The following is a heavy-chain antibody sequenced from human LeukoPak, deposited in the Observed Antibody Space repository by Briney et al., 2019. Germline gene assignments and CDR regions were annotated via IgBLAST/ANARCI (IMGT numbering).Heavy chain of an antibody. CDR1: GFTFSSYG. J-gene: IGHJ4*02. V-gene: IGHV3-30*18. D-gene: IGHD4-17*01. Sequence: TGGSLRLSCAASGFTFSSYGMHWVRQAPGKGLEWVAVISYDGSNKYYADSVKGRFTISRNNSKNTLYLQMNSLRAEDTAVYYCAKLSTTVTNFDYWGQGTLVTVSS. CDR3: AKLSTTVTNFDY. CDR2: ISYDGSNK.